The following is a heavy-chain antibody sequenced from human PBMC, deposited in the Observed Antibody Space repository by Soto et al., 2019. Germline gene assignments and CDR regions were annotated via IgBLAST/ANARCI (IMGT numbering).Heavy chain of an antibody. Sequence: GGSLRLSCAASGFTFSSYAMSWVRQAPGKGLEWVSGISGSGDSTYYADSVKGRFTISRDNSKKTVYLQMNSLRAEDTAVYYCAKENGYSSSWFEFDYWGQGTLVTVSS. CDR2: ISGSGDST. CDR1: GFTFSSYA. J-gene: IGHJ4*02. V-gene: IGHV3-23*01. D-gene: IGHD6-13*01. CDR3: AKENGYSSSWFEFDY.